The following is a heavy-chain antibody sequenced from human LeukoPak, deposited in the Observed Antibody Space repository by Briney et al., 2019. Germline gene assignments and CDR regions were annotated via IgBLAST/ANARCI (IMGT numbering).Heavy chain of an antibody. Sequence: PGGALRLSRVASVFTFRPYGMHRVPHVPDKGLEWVPVICHDGSNKYYPDSVKGRFTMSREYVKNMLYVGINSLRAEDTAVYYCARDSRLPDSGWYGNYFDYWGHGALVTVAS. CDR1: VFTFRPYG. CDR3: ARDSRLPDSGWYGNYFDY. CDR2: ICHDGSNK. V-gene: IGHV3-33*01. D-gene: IGHD6-19*01. J-gene: IGHJ4*03.